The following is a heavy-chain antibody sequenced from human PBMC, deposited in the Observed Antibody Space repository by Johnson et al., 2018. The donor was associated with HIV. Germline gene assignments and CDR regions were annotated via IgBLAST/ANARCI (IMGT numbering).Heavy chain of an antibody. J-gene: IGHJ3*02. V-gene: IGHV3-20*04. CDR1: GFTFDDYG. CDR3: ARGGPYCGGDCAHTDAFEI. D-gene: IGHD2-21*01. CDR2: INWNGAST. Sequence: EVQLLESGGGVVRPGGSLRLSCAVSGFTFDDYGMSWVSQAPGKGLEWISGINWNGASTGYADSVRGRFTISRDNAKNSLYLQMNSLRAEDTALYYCARGGPYCGGDCAHTDAFEIWGQGTMVTVSS.